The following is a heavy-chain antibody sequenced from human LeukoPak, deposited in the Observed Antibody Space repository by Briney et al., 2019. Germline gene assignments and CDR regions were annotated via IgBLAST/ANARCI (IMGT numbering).Heavy chain of an antibody. CDR2: IYSGGGT. D-gene: IGHD2-2*01. J-gene: IGHJ6*02. CDR3: ARYCSRTSCYHSGGMDV. Sequence: GGSLRLSCAASGFTVSSNYMSWVRQAPGKGLEWVSIIYSGGGTYYADSVKGRFTISRDNSKNTLYLQMNSLRAEDTAVYYCARYCSRTSCYHSGGMDVWGQGTTVTVFS. V-gene: IGHV3-53*01. CDR1: GFTVSSNY.